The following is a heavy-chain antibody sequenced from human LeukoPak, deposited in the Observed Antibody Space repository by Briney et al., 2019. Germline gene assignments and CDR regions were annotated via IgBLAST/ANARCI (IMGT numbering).Heavy chain of an antibody. CDR2: IYYSGGT. D-gene: IGHD4-11*01. V-gene: IGHV4-59*01. J-gene: IGHJ4*02. CDR1: GASISSYY. Sequence: PSETLSLTCSVSGASISSYYWSWIRQPPGRGLEWIGCIYYSGGTNYNPSLKSRVTISLDTSKNQFSLKVSSVTAADTAVYYCAREQSGIFDYWGQGTLGTVSS. CDR3: AREQSGIFDY.